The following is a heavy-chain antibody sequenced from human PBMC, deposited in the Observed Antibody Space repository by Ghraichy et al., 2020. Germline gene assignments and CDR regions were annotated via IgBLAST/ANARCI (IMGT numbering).Heavy chain of an antibody. CDR3: AAYGGGGYYFDY. V-gene: IGHV4-39*01. J-gene: IGHJ4*02. D-gene: IGHD3-16*01. Sequence: SQTLSLTCTVSGGSISSSSHYWGWIRQPPGRGLEWIGGISYSGSYYNPSLKSRVTMSVDTSKTQFSLKLSSVTAADTAVYYCAAYGGGGYYFDYWGQGTLVTVSS. CDR2: ISYSGS. CDR1: GGSISSSSHY.